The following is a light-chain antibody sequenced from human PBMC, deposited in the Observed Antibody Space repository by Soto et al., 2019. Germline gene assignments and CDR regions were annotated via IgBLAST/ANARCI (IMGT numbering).Light chain of an antibody. CDR2: SYN. Sequence: QSVLTQPPSASGTPGQRVTISCSGSSSNIGSNTVNWYQQLPGTAPKLLIYSYNQRPSGVPDRFSGSKSVTSASLAISGLQSEDEADYYCAAWDDILNGYVFGTGTKVTVL. V-gene: IGLV1-44*01. CDR3: AAWDDILNGYV. J-gene: IGLJ1*01. CDR1: SSNIGSNT.